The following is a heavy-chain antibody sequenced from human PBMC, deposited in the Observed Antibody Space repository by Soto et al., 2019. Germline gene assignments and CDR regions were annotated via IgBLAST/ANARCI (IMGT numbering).Heavy chain of an antibody. CDR1: GDSVSTNTAT. CDR3: ARLIGHSWLDS. D-gene: IGHD2-8*01. J-gene: IGHJ5*01. Sequence: PSQTLSLTCDISGDSVSTNTATWDWIRQSPSRGLEWLGRTYYRSNWYTDYAVSVKGRITISPDTSNNQLSLQLNSVTPDDTAVYYCARLIGHSWLDSWGQGTLVTGSS. CDR2: TYYRSNWYT. V-gene: IGHV6-1*01.